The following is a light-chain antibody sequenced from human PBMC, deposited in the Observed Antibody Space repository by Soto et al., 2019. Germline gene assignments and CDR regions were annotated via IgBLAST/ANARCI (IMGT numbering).Light chain of an antibody. CDR1: SSDAGSYNL. V-gene: IGLV2-23*02. J-gene: IGLJ1*01. CDR3: CSYAGSSFYV. Sequence: QSVLTQPASVSGSPGQSITISCTGTSSDAGSYNLVSWYQQHPGKAPKLMIYEVSKRPSGVSNRFSGSKSGNTASLTISGLQAEDEADYYCCSYAGSSFYVFGTGTKLTVL. CDR2: EVS.